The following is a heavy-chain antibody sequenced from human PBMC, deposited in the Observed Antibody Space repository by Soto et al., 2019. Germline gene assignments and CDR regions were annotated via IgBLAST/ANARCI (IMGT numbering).Heavy chain of an antibody. V-gene: IGHV4-59*01. J-gene: IGHJ4*02. D-gene: IGHD7-27*01. CDR3: EGDTNWAYFDF. CDR2: IYYTGST. CDR1: SGSISTYY. Sequence: SETLSLTCTVSSGSISTYYWSWIRQPPGKGLEWIGYIYYTGSTNYNPSLKTRVAISMDTSKNQFSLNLSSVTAADTAVYYCEGDTNWAYFDFCGLVTLVTVSS.